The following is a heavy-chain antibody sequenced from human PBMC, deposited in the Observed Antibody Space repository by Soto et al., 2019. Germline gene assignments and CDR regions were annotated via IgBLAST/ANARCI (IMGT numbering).Heavy chain of an antibody. D-gene: IGHD6-13*01. V-gene: IGHV4-34*01. CDR1: GGSFSGYY. CDR2: INHSGST. Sequence: SETLSLTCAVYGGSFSGYYWSWIRQPPGKGLEWIGEINHSGSTNYNPSLKSRVTISVDTSKNQFSLKLSSVTAADTAVYYCARGTSIPAAIPPGIAAAGAQFDYWGQGTLVTISS. J-gene: IGHJ4*02. CDR3: ARGTSIPAAIPPGIAAAGAQFDY.